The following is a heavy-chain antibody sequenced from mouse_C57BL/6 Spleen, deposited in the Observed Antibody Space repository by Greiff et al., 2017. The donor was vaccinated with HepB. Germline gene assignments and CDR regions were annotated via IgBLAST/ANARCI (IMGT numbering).Heavy chain of an antibody. CDR1: GYTFTSYW. D-gene: IGHD5-1*01. J-gene: IGHJ4*01. V-gene: IGHV1-69*01. Sequence: QVHVKQPGAELVMPGASVKLSCKASGYTFTSYWMHWVKQRPGQGLEWIGEIDPSDSYTNYNQKFKGKSTLTVDKSSSTAYMQLSSLTSEDSAVYYCARGEYLYAMDYWGQGTSVTVSS. CDR2: IDPSDSYT. CDR3: ARGEYLYAMDY.